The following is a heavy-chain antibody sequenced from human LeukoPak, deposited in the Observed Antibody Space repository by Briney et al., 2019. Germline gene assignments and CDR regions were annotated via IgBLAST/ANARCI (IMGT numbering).Heavy chain of an antibody. J-gene: IGHJ4*02. V-gene: IGHV3-33*01. CDR3: ARDPTVTPTRYFDY. D-gene: IGHD4-17*01. CDR1: GFTFSSYG. Sequence: RGSLRLSCAASGFTFSSYGMHWVRQAPGKGLEWVAVIWYDGSNKYYADSVKGRFTISRDNSKNTLYLQMNSLRAEDTAVYYCARDPTVTPTRYFDYWGQGTLVTVSS. CDR2: IWYDGSNK.